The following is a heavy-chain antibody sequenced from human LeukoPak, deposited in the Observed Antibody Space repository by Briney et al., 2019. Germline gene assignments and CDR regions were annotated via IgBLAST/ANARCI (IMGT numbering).Heavy chain of an antibody. CDR3: AKELPRQLWSFDY. J-gene: IGHJ4*02. D-gene: IGHD5-18*01. CDR2: ISVSGGNT. Sequence: GGSLRLSCAASGFTFTNYAMTWVRQAPGKGLEWVSLISVSGGNTYYADSVKGRFTISRDNSKNTLYLQMNSLRAEDTAVYYCAKELPRQLWSFDYWGQGSLVTVSS. CDR1: GFTFTNYA. V-gene: IGHV3-23*01.